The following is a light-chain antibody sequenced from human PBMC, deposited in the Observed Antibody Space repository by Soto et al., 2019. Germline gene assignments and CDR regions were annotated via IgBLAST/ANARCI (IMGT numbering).Light chain of an antibody. CDR1: SSNIGAGAE. CDR3: QSSDSSLSGSKV. J-gene: IGLJ2*01. Sequence: QSVLTQPPSVSGAPGQGVSISCSGSSSNIGAGAEVHWYQQVPGTAPKLLIYGNNNRPSGVPDRFSASKSGTSASLAITGLQPDDEADYYCQSSDSSLSGSKVFGGGTKLTVL. V-gene: IGLV1-40*01. CDR2: GNN.